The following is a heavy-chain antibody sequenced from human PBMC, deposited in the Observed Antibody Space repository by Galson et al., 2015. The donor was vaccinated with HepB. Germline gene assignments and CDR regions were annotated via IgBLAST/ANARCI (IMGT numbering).Heavy chain of an antibody. Sequence: SLRLSCAASGFTFSSYSMNWVRQAPGKGLEWVSYISSSSSTIYYADSVKGRFTISRDNAKNSLYLQMNSLRDEDTAVYYCARLRLHDYYYYYMDVWGKGTTVTVSS. CDR2: ISSSSSTI. V-gene: IGHV3-48*02. D-gene: IGHD4-11*01. J-gene: IGHJ6*03. CDR1: GFTFSSYS. CDR3: ARLRLHDYYYYYMDV.